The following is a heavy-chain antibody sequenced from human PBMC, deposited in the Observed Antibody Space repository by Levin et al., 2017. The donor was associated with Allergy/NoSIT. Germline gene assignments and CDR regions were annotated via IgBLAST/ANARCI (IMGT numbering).Heavy chain of an antibody. CDR2: IKSRSDGGTA. D-gene: IGHD2-21*01. J-gene: IGHJ4*02. V-gene: IGHV3-15*01. CDR1: GFTFNKAW. Sequence: GESLKISCAASGFTFNKAWMTWVRQTPGKGLEWVGRIKSRSDGGTADFAPPVKGRVTIARDDSRNMVALQMNSMKTEDTAVYYCTTTLVASFDYWGRGTLVTVSS. CDR3: TTTLVASFDY.